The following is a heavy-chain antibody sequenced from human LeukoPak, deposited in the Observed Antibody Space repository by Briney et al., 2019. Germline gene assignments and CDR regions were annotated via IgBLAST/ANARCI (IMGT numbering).Heavy chain of an antibody. CDR1: GGSFSGYY. D-gene: IGHD3-3*01. CDR2: INHSGST. V-gene: IGHV4-34*01. CDR3: ARAPLSSAYLHYYSMDV. Sequence: KASETLSLTCAVYGGSFSGYYWSWVRQPPGKGLEWIGEINHSGSTNYNPSPKSRVTISVDTSNNQFSLKLSSVTAADTALYYCARAPLSSAYLHYYSMDVWGKGTTVTVSS. J-gene: IGHJ6*03.